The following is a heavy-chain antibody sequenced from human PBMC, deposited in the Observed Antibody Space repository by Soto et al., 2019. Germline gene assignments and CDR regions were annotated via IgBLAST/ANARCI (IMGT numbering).Heavy chain of an antibody. CDR2: VYYRGNA. D-gene: IGHD3-9*01. CDR1: DDSINSDKYY. Sequence: QLQLQESGPGLVKPSETLSLTCSVSDDSINSDKYYWGWIRQPPGKGLEWIGSVYYRGNAYYNPSLQTRVTISLEKSKSQFSLKLNSVTAADSAVYFCARLEGLATISYYFGFWGPGALVTVSS. J-gene: IGHJ4*02. V-gene: IGHV4-39*01. CDR3: ARLEGLATISYYFGF.